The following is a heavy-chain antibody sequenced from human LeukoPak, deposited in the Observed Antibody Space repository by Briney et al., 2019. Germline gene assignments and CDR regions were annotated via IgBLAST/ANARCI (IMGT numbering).Heavy chain of an antibody. V-gene: IGHV4-59*08. J-gene: IGHJ2*01. Sequence: PSETLSLTCTVSGGSISSYYWSWIRQPPGKGLEWIGYIYYSGSTNYNPSLKSRVTISVDTSKNQFSLKLSSVTAADTAVYYCARLGDSGTIGWYFDLWGRGTLVTVSS. CDR2: IYYSGST. CDR3: ARLGDSGTIGWYFDL. D-gene: IGHD3-10*01. CDR1: GGSISSYY.